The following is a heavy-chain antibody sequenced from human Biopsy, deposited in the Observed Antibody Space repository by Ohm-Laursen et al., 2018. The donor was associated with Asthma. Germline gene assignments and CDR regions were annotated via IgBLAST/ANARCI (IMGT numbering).Heavy chain of an antibody. CDR1: GGSISSSSYY. CDR3: ARFTASITIFGVVNNWFDP. V-gene: IGHV4-39*01. D-gene: IGHD3-3*01. CDR2: IYYSGST. J-gene: IGHJ5*02. Sequence: GTLSLTCTVSGGSISSSSYYWGWIRQPPGKGLEWIGSIYYSGSTYYNPSLKSRVTISVDTPKNKFSLKLSSVTAADTAVYYCARFTASITIFGVVNNWFDPWGQGTLVTVSS.